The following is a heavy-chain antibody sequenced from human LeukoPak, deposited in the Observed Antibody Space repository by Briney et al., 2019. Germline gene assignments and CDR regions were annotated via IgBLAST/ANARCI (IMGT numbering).Heavy chain of an antibody. CDR2: MNPNSGNT. D-gene: IGHD3-10*01. Sequence: GASVKVSCKASGYTFTSYDINWVRQATGQGLEWMGWMNPNSGNTGYAQKFQGRVTMTRNTSISTAYMELSSLRSEDTAVYYCARVQEGSYYYGSGNDYWGQGTLVTVSS. J-gene: IGHJ4*02. CDR1: GYTFTSYD. V-gene: IGHV1-8*01. CDR3: ARVQEGSYYYGSGNDY.